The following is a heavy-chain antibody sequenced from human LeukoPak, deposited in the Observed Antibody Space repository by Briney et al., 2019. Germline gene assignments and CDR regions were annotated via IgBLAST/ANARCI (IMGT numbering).Heavy chain of an antibody. CDR1: GFTFSKYG. Sequence: PGGSLTLSCAASGFTFSKYGMHWVRQAPGKGLEWVAVVSCDSYNDYYGDSVTGRFTISRDNSKNTVDLEMNNLRPEDTAVYFCVKGKWEDNHYYFGLDVWGPGTTVTVAS. J-gene: IGHJ6*02. CDR2: VSCDSYND. CDR3: VKGKWEDNHYYFGLDV. D-gene: IGHD1-26*01. V-gene: IGHV3-30*18.